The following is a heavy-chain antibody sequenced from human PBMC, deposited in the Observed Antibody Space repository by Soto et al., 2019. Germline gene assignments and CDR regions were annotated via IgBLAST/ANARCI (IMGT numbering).Heavy chain of an antibody. CDR2: VYPADSDT. CDR3: ARLRDCSGGSCSLEPFDY. V-gene: IGHV5-51*01. CDR1: GYRFTTYW. Sequence: PGESLKISCKGSGYRFTTYWIAWVRQMPGKGLEWMGSVYPADSDTRYSPSFQGQATISADKSISTAYLQWSSLKASDTSIYYCARLRDCSGGSCSLEPFDYWGQGTRVTVSS. D-gene: IGHD2-15*01. J-gene: IGHJ4*02.